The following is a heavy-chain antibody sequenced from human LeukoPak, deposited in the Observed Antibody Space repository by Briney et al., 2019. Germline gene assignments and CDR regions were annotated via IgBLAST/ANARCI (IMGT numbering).Heavy chain of an antibody. D-gene: IGHD2-2*01. CDR2: MNPNSGNT. J-gene: IGHJ4*02. V-gene: IGHV1-8*01. Sequence: ASVKVSCKASGYTFTSNDINWVRQATGQGLEWMGRMNPNSGNTGYAQKFQGRVTMTSNTSISTAYMELSSLRSEDTAVYYCARFGVSCSSTSCHPSVYWGQGTLVTVSS. CDR1: GYTFTSND. CDR3: ARFGVSCSSTSCHPSVY.